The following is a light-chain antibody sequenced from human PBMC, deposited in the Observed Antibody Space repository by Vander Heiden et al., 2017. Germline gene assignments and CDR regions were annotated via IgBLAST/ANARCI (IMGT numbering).Light chain of an antibody. CDR1: QSVRNN. CDR3: QQYNNWPVT. J-gene: IGKJ3*01. V-gene: IGKV3-15*01. CDR2: VAS. Sequence: ELVMTQSPAALSVSQGERATLSCRASQSVRNNLAWYQQKPGQAPRLLIYVASTRATGIPARFSGSGSGTEFTLTISSLQSEDFAVYYCQQYNNWPVTFGPGTKVDIK.